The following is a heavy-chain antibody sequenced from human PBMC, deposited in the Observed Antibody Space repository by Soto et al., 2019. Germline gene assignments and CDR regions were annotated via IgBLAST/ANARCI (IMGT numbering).Heavy chain of an antibody. CDR1: SGSISSSNW. V-gene: IGHV4-4*02. Sequence: QVQLQESGPGLVKPSGTLSLTCAVSSGSISSSNWWSWVRQPPGKGLEWIGEIYHSGSTNYNPSLKSRVTISLDKSKNQFSLKPSSVTAADTAGYYCASSWSAANPCFDPWGQGTLVTVSS. D-gene: IGHD6-13*01. J-gene: IGHJ5*02. CDR3: ASSWSAANPCFDP. CDR2: IYHSGST.